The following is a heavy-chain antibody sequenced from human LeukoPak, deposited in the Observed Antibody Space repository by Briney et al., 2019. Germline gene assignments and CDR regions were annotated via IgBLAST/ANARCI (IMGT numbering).Heavy chain of an antibody. CDR1: GYSISSGYY. J-gene: IGHJ4*02. Sequence: SETLSLTCAVSGYSISSGYYWGWIRQPPGKGLEWIGRIYHSGSTYYNPSLKSRVTISVDTSKNQFSLKLSSVTAADTAVYYCARHGEYSYGPDYWGQGTLVTVSS. CDR3: ARHGEYSYGPDY. V-gene: IGHV4-38-2*01. CDR2: IYHSGST. D-gene: IGHD5-18*01.